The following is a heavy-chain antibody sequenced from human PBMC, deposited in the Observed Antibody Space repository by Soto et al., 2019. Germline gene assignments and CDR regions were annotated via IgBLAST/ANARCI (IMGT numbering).Heavy chain of an antibody. CDR1: GGSFSGYY. Sequence: QVQLQQWGAGLLKPSETLSLTCAVYGGSFSGYYWSWIRQPPGKGLEWSGEINSSGSTNYNPSLKRRVTAPVHTFKDQCTLQPGFVPPLDRAVYDFARNGSYYDFWSGYYFGGGMDVWGQGTTVTVSS. CDR3: ARNGSYYDFWSGYYFGGGMDV. D-gene: IGHD3-3*01. V-gene: IGHV4-34*01. CDR2: INSSGST. J-gene: IGHJ6*02.